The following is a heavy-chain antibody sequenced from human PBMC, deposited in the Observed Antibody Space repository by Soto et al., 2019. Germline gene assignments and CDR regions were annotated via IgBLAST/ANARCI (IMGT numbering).Heavy chain of an antibody. Sequence: SETLSLTCTVSGGSISNYYWSWIRQPPGQGLECIGYIFYTGSANYNPSLKSRVTISLDTSKNQFSLNLSSMTAADTAVYYCASLYGSGTIKDYWGQGTLVTVSS. CDR3: ASLYGSGTIKDY. CDR2: IFYTGSA. V-gene: IGHV4-59*08. J-gene: IGHJ4*02. CDR1: GGSISNYY. D-gene: IGHD3-10*01.